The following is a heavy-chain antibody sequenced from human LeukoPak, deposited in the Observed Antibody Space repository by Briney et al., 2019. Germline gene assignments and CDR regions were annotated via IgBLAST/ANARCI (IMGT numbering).Heavy chain of an antibody. D-gene: IGHD3-9*01. CDR1: GGSINSPNS. CDR2: ISGGIVTT. J-gene: IGHJ6*02. Sequence: ETLSLTCTVSGGSINSPNSYWGWIRQPPGKGLEWVSAISGGIVTTYYVDSVKGRFTISRDNSKHTLDLQMDSLTVEDTAVYYCAKMTGLELTNYGMDVWGQGTSVTVSS. V-gene: IGHV3-23*01. CDR3: AKMTGLELTNYGMDV.